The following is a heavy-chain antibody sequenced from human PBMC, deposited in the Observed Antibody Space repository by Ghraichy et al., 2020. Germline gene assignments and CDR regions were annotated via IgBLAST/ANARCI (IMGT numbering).Heavy chain of an antibody. V-gene: IGHV3-48*03. CDR1: GFTFSSYE. D-gene: IGHD6-19*01. CDR2: IRSSGSTI. Sequence: GGSLRLSCAASGFTFSSYEMNWVRQAPGKGLEWVSYIRSSGSTIYYADSVKGRFTISRDNAKNSLYLQMNSLRAEDTAVYYCAGYDSNGWYPYFDYWGQGTLVTVSS. CDR3: AGYDSNGWYPYFDY. J-gene: IGHJ4*02.